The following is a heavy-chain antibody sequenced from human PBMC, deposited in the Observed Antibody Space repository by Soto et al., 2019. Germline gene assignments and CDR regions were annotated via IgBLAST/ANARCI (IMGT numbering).Heavy chain of an antibody. J-gene: IGHJ3*01. CDR1: GFTFSDYG. Sequence: GGSLRLSCVMSGFTFSDYGMHWVRQAPGKGLEWVAVMWYDGSNEFYADSVKGRFTISRDNSKNTLYLQMHSLRTDDTAVYYCARDQLYYNDISGRPLNAFDVWGQGTMVTVSS. D-gene: IGHD3-22*01. CDR3: ARDQLYYNDISGRPLNAFDV. CDR2: MWYDGSNE. V-gene: IGHV3-33*01.